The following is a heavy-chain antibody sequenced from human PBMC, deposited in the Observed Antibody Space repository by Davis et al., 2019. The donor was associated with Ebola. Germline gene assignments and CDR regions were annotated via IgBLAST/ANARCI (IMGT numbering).Heavy chain of an antibody. CDR3: ARDDTSSPSNAFDI. V-gene: IGHV1-2*02. Sequence: ASVTVSCQASGYTFTDYHIHWVRQAPGQGLEWMGWIDADSGGTNYAQKFQGRVTMTRDTSISTVYMELSRVISDDTAVYACARDDTSSPSNAFDIWGQGTMVTVSS. J-gene: IGHJ3*02. CDR2: IDADSGGT. D-gene: IGHD6-6*01. CDR1: GYTFTDYH.